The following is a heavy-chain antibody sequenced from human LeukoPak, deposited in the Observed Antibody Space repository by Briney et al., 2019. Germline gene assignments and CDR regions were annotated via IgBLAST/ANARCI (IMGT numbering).Heavy chain of an antibody. CDR2: INPSGGST. Sequence: GASVKVSCKASGYTFTGYYMHWVRQAPGQGLEWMGIINPSGGSTSYAQKFQGRVTMTRDTSTSTVYMELSSLRSEDTAVYYCARSWIQLWSRGYWFDPWGQGTLVTVSS. D-gene: IGHD5-18*01. V-gene: IGHV1-46*01. J-gene: IGHJ5*02. CDR3: ARSWIQLWSRGYWFDP. CDR1: GYTFTGYY.